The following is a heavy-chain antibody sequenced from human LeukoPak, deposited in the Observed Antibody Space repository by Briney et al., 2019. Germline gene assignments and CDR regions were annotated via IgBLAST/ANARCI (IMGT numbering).Heavy chain of an antibody. J-gene: IGHJ5*02. CDR3: RQSRAGAGTYHLDR. CDR2: ISWDGVTT. Sequence: GGSLRLSCAASGFTFDDYTMHWVRQAQGKGLEWVSLISWDGVTTYYADSVKGRFTISRDNSKNSLYLQMDSLRTEDTALFYCRQSRAGAGTYHLDRWGQGTLVSVSS. V-gene: IGHV3-43*01. CDR1: GFTFDDYT. D-gene: IGHD6-19*01.